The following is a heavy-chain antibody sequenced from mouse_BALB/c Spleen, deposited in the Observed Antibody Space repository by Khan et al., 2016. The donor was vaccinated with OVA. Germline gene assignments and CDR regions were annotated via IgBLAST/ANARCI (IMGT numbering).Heavy chain of an antibody. CDR3: ARDGSRYNYAMNY. D-gene: IGHD2-3*01. CDR2: ISYSGST. V-gene: IGHV3-2*02. J-gene: IGHJ4*01. Sequence: EVQLQESGPGLVKPSQSLSLTCTVTGYSITSDYAWNWIRQFPGNKLEWMGYISYSGSTNYNPALKSRISITRDTSKNQFFLQLNSVTTEDTATYYYARDGSRYNYAMNYWGQGPYVTFSS. CDR1: GYSITSDYA.